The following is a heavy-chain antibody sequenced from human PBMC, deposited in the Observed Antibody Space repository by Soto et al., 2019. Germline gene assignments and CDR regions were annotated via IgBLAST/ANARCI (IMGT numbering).Heavy chain of an antibody. V-gene: IGHV2-5*02. CDR3: AHAPGIAVTTNWFDP. CDR1: GFSLSTSEVG. CDR2: IYWDDDK. J-gene: IGHJ5*02. D-gene: IGHD6-19*01. Sequence: QITLKESGPTLVKPTQTLTLTCTFSGFSLSTSEVGVGWIRRPPGKALQWLPLIYWDDDKRYSPSLKSMLTLTQDTSKNQVVLTMTNMDPVDTATYYCAHAPGIAVTTNWFDPWGQGILVTVSS.